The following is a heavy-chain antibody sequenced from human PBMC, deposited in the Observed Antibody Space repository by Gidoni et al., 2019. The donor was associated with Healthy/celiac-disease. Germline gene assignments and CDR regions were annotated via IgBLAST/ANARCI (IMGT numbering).Heavy chain of an antibody. V-gene: IGHV3-53*01. CDR1: GFTVSSNY. J-gene: IGHJ4*02. Sequence: EVQLVESGGGLIQPGGSLRLSCAASGFTVSSNYMSWVRQAPGKGLEWVSVIYSGGSTYYADSVKGRFTISRDNSKNTLYLQMNSLRAEDTAVYDCARLQSGYSSGWYFDYWGQGTLVTVSS. CDR2: IYSGGST. D-gene: IGHD6-19*01. CDR3: ARLQSGYSSGWYFDY.